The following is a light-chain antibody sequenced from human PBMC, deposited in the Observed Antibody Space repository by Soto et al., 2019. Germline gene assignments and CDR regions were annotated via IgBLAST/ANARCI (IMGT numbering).Light chain of an antibody. CDR3: VLYMGSGIRV. V-gene: IGLV8-61*01. Sequence: QTVVTQEPSFSVSPGRTVTLTCGLSSGSVSTSYYPSWYQQTPGQAPRTLIYSTNTRSSGVPDRFSGSILGNKAALTITGAQADDESDYSCVLYMGSGIRVFGGGTQLTVL. J-gene: IGLJ3*02. CDR1: SGSVSTSYY. CDR2: STN.